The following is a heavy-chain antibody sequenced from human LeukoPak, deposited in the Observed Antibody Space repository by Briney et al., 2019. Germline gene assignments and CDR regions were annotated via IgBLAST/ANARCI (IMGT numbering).Heavy chain of an antibody. J-gene: IGHJ4*02. D-gene: IGHD3-22*01. CDR3: ARGYYDVDY. V-gene: IGHV1-2*02. CDR1: GYTFTGHY. Sequence: ASVKVSCKASGYTFTGHYIFWVRQAPGQGLEWMGWINPNSGGTNYAQKFQGRVTMTRDTSISTAYMELSRLRSDDTAVYYCARGYYDVDYWGQGTLVTVSS. CDR2: INPNSGGT.